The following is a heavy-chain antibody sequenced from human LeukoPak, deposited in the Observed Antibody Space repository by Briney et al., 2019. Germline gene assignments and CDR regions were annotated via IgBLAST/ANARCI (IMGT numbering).Heavy chain of an antibody. Sequence: SETLSLTCTVSGGSISNYYWSWIRQPAGKGLEWIGHIYTSASTNYNPSLKSRVTMSVDTSKNQFSLELNSVTAADTAAYYCARVDTSGWHYFDDWGQGTLATVSS. V-gene: IGHV4-4*07. J-gene: IGHJ4*02. D-gene: IGHD6-19*01. CDR3: ARVDTSGWHYFDD. CDR2: IYTSAST. CDR1: GGSISNYY.